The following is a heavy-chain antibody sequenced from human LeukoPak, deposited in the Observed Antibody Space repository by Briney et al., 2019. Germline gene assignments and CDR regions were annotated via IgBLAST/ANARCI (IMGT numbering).Heavy chain of an antibody. J-gene: IGHJ4*02. CDR2: INHSGST. Sequence: SETLSLTCAVYGGSFSGYYWSWIRQPPGKGLEWIGEINHSGSTNYNPSLKSRVTISVDTSKNQFSLKLSSVTAADTAVYYCARARYSSFLGFDCWGQGTLVTVSS. CDR3: ARARYSSFLGFDC. D-gene: IGHD6-13*01. CDR1: GGSFSGYY. V-gene: IGHV4-34*01.